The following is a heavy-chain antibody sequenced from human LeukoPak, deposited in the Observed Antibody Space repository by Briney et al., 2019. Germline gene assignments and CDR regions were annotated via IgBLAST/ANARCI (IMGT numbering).Heavy chain of an antibody. CDR3: AKGLWFGELFPTGMDV. V-gene: IGHV3-30*02. J-gene: IGHJ6*02. Sequence: GGSLRLSCAASGFTFSSYGMHWVRQAPDKGLEWVAVIWYDGSNKYYADSVKGRFTISRDNSKNTLYLQMNSLRAEDTAVYYCAKGLWFGELFPTGMDVWGQGTTVTVSS. CDR1: GFTFSSYG. D-gene: IGHD3-10*01. CDR2: IWYDGSNK.